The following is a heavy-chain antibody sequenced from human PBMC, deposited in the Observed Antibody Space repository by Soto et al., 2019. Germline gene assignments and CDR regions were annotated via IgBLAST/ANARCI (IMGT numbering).Heavy chain of an antibody. CDR2: ISAYNGNT. Sequence: QVQLVQSGAEVKKPGASVKVSCKASGYTFTSYGISWVRQAPGQGLEWMGWISAYNGNTNYAQKLQGRVTMTTDTPTRTAYNELRSLRSDDTDVYYCAREYSSSCHAYWGQGTLVTVSS. V-gene: IGHV1-18*01. J-gene: IGHJ4*02. CDR1: GYTFTSYG. D-gene: IGHD6-13*01. CDR3: AREYSSSCHAY.